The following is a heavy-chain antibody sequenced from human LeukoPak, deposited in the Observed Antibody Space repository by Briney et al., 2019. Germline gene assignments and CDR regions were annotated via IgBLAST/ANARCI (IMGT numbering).Heavy chain of an antibody. CDR3: ARESYYDSSGYHYSDAFDI. Sequence: WASVKVSCKASGYTFTGYYRHWVRQAPGQGLEWMGWINPNSGGTNYAQKFQGRVTMTRDTSISTAYMELSRLRSDDTAVYYCARESYYDSSGYHYSDAFDIWGQGTMVTVSS. D-gene: IGHD3-22*01. J-gene: IGHJ3*02. CDR2: INPNSGGT. CDR1: GYTFTGYY. V-gene: IGHV1-2*02.